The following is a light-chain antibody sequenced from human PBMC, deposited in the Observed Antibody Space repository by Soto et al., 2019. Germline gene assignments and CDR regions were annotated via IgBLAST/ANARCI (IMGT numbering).Light chain of an antibody. Sequence: DIVLTQSPGTLSLSPGERATLSCRASQSVSSGYLAWYQQKPGQAPRLLIHGASSRATGIPDRFSGSGFGTDFTLSISRLEPEDFAMYYCQQYGSSLWTFGQGTKVEIK. CDR1: QSVSSGY. CDR3: QQYGSSLWT. J-gene: IGKJ1*01. CDR2: GAS. V-gene: IGKV3-20*01.